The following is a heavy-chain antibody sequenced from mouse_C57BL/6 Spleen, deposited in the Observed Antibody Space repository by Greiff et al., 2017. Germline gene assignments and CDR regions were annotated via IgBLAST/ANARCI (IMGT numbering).Heavy chain of an antibody. V-gene: IGHV1-55*01. CDR2: IYPGSGST. Sequence: VQLQQPGAELVKPGASVKMSCKASGYNFTSYWITWVKQRPGQGLEWIGDIYPGSGSTNYNEKFKSKATLTVDTSSSTAYMQLSSLTSENSAVYDCARWGLLSPLDYWGQGTTLTVSS. J-gene: IGHJ2*01. CDR1: GYNFTSYW. D-gene: IGHD2-1*01. CDR3: ARWGLLSPLDY.